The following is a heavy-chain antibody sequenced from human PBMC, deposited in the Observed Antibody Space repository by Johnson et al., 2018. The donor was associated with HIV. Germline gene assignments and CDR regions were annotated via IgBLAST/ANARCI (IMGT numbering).Heavy chain of an antibody. D-gene: IGHD6-13*01. CDR3: ARDERRIAAAGTRGDAFDI. J-gene: IGHJ3*02. CDR1: RFTFSSYA. CDR2: ISYDGSHK. Sequence: QVQLLESGGGLVQPGGSLRLSCAASRFTFSSYAMHWVRQAPGKGLEWVAVISYDGSHKYYADSVKGRFTISIDNSKNTLYLQMNSLRAEDTAVYYCARDERRIAAAGTRGDAFDIWGQGTMVTVSS. V-gene: IGHV3-30*04.